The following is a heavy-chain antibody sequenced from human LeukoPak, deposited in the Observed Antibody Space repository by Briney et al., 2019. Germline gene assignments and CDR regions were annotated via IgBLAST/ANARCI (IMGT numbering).Heavy chain of an antibody. V-gene: IGHV3-15*01. CDR2: IKSKIDGGTT. J-gene: IGHJ4*02. CDR1: GFTFSYAW. D-gene: IGHD4-11*01. Sequence: TPGGSLRLSCAASGFTFSYAWMSWVRQAPGKGLEWVGRIKSKIDGGTTDYAAPVKGRFTISRDDSKNTLYLQMNSLKTDDTALYYCTSDVPDYLPQIDYWGQGTLVTVSA. CDR3: TSDVPDYLPQIDY.